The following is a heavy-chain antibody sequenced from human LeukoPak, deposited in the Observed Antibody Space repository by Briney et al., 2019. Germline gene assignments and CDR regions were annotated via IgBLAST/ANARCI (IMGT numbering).Heavy chain of an antibody. CDR3: ARSPYCSGGSCYGSSWFDP. D-gene: IGHD2-15*01. V-gene: IGHV1-46*01. CDR2: INPSGGST. CDR1: GYTFTSYY. J-gene: IGHJ5*02. Sequence: ASVTVSCKASGYTFTSYYMHWVRQAPGQGLEWMGIINPSGGSTSYAQKFQGRDTMTRDMSTSTVYMELSSLRSEDTAVYYCARSPYCSGGSCYGSSWFDPWGQGTLVTVSS.